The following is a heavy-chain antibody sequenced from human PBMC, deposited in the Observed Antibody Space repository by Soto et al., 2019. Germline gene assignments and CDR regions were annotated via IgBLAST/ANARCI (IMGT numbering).Heavy chain of an antibody. CDR1: GYTFTSYG. Sequence: SVKFSCKAAGYTFTSYGISWVRQDPGQGLEWMGWIIANFGNANYAQKFQGRVTITADESTSTAYMELSSLRSEDTAVYYCARERGYSYGTNWFDPWGQGTLVTVSS. D-gene: IGHD5-18*01. CDR3: ARERGYSYGTNWFDP. CDR2: IIANFGNA. J-gene: IGHJ5*02. V-gene: IGHV1-69*01.